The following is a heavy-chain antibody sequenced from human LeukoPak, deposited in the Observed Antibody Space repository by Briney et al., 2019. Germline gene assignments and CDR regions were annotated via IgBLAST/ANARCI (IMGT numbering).Heavy chain of an antibody. Sequence: SGGSLRLSCAASGFTFSSYAMHWVRQAPGKGLEWVAVISYDGSNKYYADSVKGRFTIPRDNSKNTLYLQMNSLRAEDTAVYYCASLGYCSGGSCPNAFDIWGQGTMVTVSS. V-gene: IGHV3-30*04. D-gene: IGHD2-15*01. CDR3: ASLGYCSGGSCPNAFDI. CDR1: GFTFSSYA. CDR2: ISYDGSNK. J-gene: IGHJ3*02.